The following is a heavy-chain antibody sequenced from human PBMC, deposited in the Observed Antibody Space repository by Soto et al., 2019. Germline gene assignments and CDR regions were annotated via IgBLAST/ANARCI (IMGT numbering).Heavy chain of an antibody. CDR1: GFTFSSYS. CDR2: ISSSSSTI. J-gene: IGHJ6*02. D-gene: IGHD2-8*01. CDR3: ARGYCTNGVCKYGMDV. Sequence: GGSLRLSCAASGFTFSSYSMNWVRQAPGKGLEWVSYISSSSSTIYYADSVKGRFTISRDNAKNSLYLQMNSLRDEDTAVYYCARGYCTNGVCKYGMDVWGQGTTVTVSS. V-gene: IGHV3-48*02.